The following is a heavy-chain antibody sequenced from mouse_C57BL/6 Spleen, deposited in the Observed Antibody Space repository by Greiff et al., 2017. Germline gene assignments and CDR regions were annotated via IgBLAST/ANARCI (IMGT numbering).Heavy chain of an antibody. V-gene: IGHV1-72*01. Sequence: VQLQQPGAELVKPGASVKLSCKASGYTFTSYWMHWVKQRPGQGLEWIGRIDPNSGSTKYNEKFKSKATLTVDKPSSTAYMQLSSLTSEDSAVYYCARSGDYDWYFWVWGTGATVTVAS. CDR2: IDPNSGST. CDR1: GYTFTSYW. D-gene: IGHD2-4*01. J-gene: IGHJ1*03. CDR3: ARSGDYDWYFWV.